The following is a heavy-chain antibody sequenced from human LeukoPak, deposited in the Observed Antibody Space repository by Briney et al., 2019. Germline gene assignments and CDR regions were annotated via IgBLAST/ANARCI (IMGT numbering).Heavy chain of an antibody. V-gene: IGHV4-59*01. CDR1: GGSISSYY. CDR3: ARDRKASYDFWSGYYIGGYYYYGMDV. D-gene: IGHD3-3*01. J-gene: IGHJ6*02. CDR2: IYYSGST. Sequence: SETLSLTCTVSGGSISSYYWSWIRQPPGKGLEWIGYIYYSGSTNYNPSLKSRVTISVDTSKNQFSLKLSSVTAAGTAVYYCARDRKASYDFWSGYYIGGYYYYGMDVWGQGTTVTVSS.